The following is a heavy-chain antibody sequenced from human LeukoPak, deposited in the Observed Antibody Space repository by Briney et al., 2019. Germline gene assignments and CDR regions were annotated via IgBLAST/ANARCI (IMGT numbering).Heavy chain of an antibody. V-gene: IGHV3-33*01. J-gene: IGHJ4*02. Sequence: PGRSLRLSCAASGFTFSSYGMHWVRQAPGKGLAWVAVIWYDGSNKYYADSVKGRFTISRDNSKNTLYLQMNSLRAEDTAVYYCARSYVWDTGMVPDYWGQGTLVTVSS. D-gene: IGHD3-16*01. CDR2: IWYDGSNK. CDR3: ARSYVWDTGMVPDY. CDR1: GFTFSSYG.